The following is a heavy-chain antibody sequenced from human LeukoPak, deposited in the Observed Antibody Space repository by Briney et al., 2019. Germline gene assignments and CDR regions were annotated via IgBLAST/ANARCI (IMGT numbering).Heavy chain of an antibody. J-gene: IGHJ4*02. CDR1: GFTFDDYA. V-gene: IGHV3-9*01. Sequence: GGSLRLSCAASGFTFDDYAMHWVRQAPGKGLEWVSGISWNSGSIGYADSVKGRFTISRDNAKNSLYLQMNSLRAEDTALYYCAKDFGDYEGFDYWGQGTLVTVSS. D-gene: IGHD3-10*01. CDR3: AKDFGDYEGFDY. CDR2: ISWNSGSI.